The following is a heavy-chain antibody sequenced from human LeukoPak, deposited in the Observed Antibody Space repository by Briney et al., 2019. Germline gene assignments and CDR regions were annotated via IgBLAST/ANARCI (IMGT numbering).Heavy chain of an antibody. V-gene: IGHV3-23*01. CDR1: GCTFSNYA. D-gene: IGHD6-19*01. CDR2: ISGSGGST. CDR3: AKDRSGRIAVAGRYYYGMDV. Sequence: GGSLRLSCAASGCTFSNYAMSWVRQAPGEGLEWVSAISGSGGSTYYADSVKGRFTISRDNSKNTLYLQMNSLRAEDTAVYYCAKDRSGRIAVAGRYYYGMDVWGQGTTVTVSS. J-gene: IGHJ6*02.